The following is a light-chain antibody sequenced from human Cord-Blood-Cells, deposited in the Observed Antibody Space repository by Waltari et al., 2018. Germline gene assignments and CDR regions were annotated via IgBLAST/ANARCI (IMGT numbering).Light chain of an antibody. Sequence: SVLTQPPSASGTPGQRVTISCSGSSSNIGSNTVNWYQQLPGTAPKLLIYSNNQRPSGVPDLFSGTKSGTSASLAIRGLQSEDEADYYCAAWDDSLNGWVFGGGTKLTVL. J-gene: IGLJ3*02. V-gene: IGLV1-44*01. CDR1: SSNIGSNT. CDR3: AAWDDSLNGWV. CDR2: SNN.